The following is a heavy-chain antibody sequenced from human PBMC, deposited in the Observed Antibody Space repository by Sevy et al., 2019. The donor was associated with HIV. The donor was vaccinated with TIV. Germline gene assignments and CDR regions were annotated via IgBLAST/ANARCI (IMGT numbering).Heavy chain of an antibody. CDR1: GYSFTSYW. V-gene: IGHV5-51*01. Sequence: GESLKISCKGSGYSFTSYWIGWVRQMPGKGLAWMGIIYPGDSDTRYSPSFQGQVTISADKSISTAYLQWSSLKASDTAMYYCARHSDPSSNYYGMDVWGQRTTVTVSS. CDR3: ARHSDPSSNYYGMDV. CDR2: IYPGDSDT. J-gene: IGHJ6*02. D-gene: IGHD6-6*01.